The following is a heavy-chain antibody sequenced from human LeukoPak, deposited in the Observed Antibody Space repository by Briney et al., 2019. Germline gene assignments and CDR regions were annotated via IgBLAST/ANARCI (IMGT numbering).Heavy chain of an antibody. V-gene: IGHV3-73*01. CDR1: AFTFNTFDNFA. D-gene: IGHD1-14*01. J-gene: IGHJ4*02. CDR3: NLRPGTQDY. Sequence: GGSLRLSCSVSAFTFNTFDNFAMNWVRQASGKGLEWVGRIRSKANSYATAYAASVKGRFTISRDDSKNTAYLQMNSLKTEDTAVYYCNLRPGTQDYWGQGTLVTVSS. CDR2: IRSKANSYAT.